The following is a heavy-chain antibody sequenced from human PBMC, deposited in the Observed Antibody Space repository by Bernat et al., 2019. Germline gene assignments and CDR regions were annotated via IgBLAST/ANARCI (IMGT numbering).Heavy chain of an antibody. CDR2: ISYDGSNK. J-gene: IGHJ2*01. CDR3: AKDPSPQYYDFWSGYYGGDWYFDL. CDR1: GFTFSSYG. Sequence: QVQLVESGGGVVQPGRSLRLSCAASGFTFSSYGMHWVRQAPGKGLEWVAVISYDGSNKYYADSVKGRFTISRDNSKNTLYLQMNSLRAEDTAVYYCAKDPSPQYYDFWSGYYGGDWYFDLWGRGTLVTVSS. D-gene: IGHD3-3*01. V-gene: IGHV3-30*18.